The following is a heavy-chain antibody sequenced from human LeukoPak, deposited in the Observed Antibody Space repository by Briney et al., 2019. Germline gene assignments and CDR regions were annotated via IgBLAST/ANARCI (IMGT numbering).Heavy chain of an antibody. D-gene: IGHD6-19*01. CDR2: INHSGST. V-gene: IGHV4-34*01. J-gene: IGHJ4*02. CDR3: ARRCRIGSGWFYDY. Sequence: SETLSLTCAVYGGSFSGYYWTWIRQPPGKGREWIGEINHSGSTNYNPPLKSRVAISVDTSKNQISLKLSSVTAADTAVYYCARRCRIGSGWFYDYWGQGTLVTVSS. CDR1: GGSFSGYY.